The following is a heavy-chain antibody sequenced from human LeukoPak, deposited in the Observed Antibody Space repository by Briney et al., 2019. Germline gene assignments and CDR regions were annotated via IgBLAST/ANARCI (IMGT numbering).Heavy chain of an antibody. Sequence: GGSLRLSCAASGFTVSSNYMSWVRQAPGKGLEWVSVIYSGGSTYYADSVKGRFTISRDNSKNTLYLQMNSLRAEDTAVYYCARSSGDSWSGYYGGGLNWFDPWGQGTLVTVSS. J-gene: IGHJ5*02. CDR3: ARSSGDSWSGYYGGGLNWFDP. V-gene: IGHV3-66*01. D-gene: IGHD3-3*01. CDR1: GFTVSSNY. CDR2: IYSGGST.